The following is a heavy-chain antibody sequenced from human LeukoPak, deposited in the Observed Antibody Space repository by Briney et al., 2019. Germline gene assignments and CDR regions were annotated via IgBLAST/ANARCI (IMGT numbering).Heavy chain of an antibody. CDR3: ARAALGVWFGEPLGGPTEY. Sequence: ASVKVSCKASGYTFTGYYIHWVRLAPGQGLEWMGWINPNSGGTYYAQSFQDRVTMTRDTSISTAYMELSRLRSDDTAVYYCARAALGVWFGEPLGGPTEYWGQGTLVTVSS. D-gene: IGHD3-10*01. V-gene: IGHV1-2*02. J-gene: IGHJ4*02. CDR2: INPNSGGT. CDR1: GYTFTGYY.